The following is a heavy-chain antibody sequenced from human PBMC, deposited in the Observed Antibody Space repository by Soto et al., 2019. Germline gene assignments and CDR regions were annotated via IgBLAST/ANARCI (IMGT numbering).Heavy chain of an antibody. V-gene: IGHV4-34*01. CDR1: GGSFSGYY. CDR3: ARESHDILTGPPWVWYFDL. CDR2: INDRGSI. Sequence: QVQLQQWGAGPLRPLETLSLTCGVSGGSFSGYYWAWIRQSPGKGLEWIGEINDRGSINYNTSLKRRVSISVDTSKNNYSLNLRSVTAADTAVYYCARESHDILTGPPWVWYFDLWGRGTLVTVSS. D-gene: IGHD3-9*01. J-gene: IGHJ2*01.